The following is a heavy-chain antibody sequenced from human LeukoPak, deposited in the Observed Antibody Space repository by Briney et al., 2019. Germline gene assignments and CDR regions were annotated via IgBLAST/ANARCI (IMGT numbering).Heavy chain of an antibody. V-gene: IGHV5-51*01. D-gene: IGHD3-10*01. CDR3: ARHRGYYYGPGAFDP. CDR1: GYSFTSYW. Sequence: GESLKISCKGSGYSFTSYWIGWVRRMPGKGLEWMGIIYPGDSDTRYSPSFQGQVTISADKSISTAYLQWSSLKASDTAMYYCARHRGYYYGPGAFDPWGQGTLVTVSS. J-gene: IGHJ5*02. CDR2: IYPGDSDT.